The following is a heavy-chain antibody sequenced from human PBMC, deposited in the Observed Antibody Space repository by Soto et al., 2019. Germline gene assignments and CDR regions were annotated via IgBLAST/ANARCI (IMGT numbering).Heavy chain of an antibody. D-gene: IGHD2-8*01. J-gene: IGHJ6*02. CDR1: GYSLTDYH. Sequence: GASVKVSCKASGYSLTDYHIHWVRQAPGQGLEWLGRINPKSGGTSTAQKFQGWVTMTTDTSIRTASMELTRLTSDDTAIYYCARGDSTDCSNGVCSFFYNHDMDVWGQGTTVTVSS. CDR2: INPKSGGT. CDR3: ARGDSTDCSNGVCSFFYNHDMDV. V-gene: IGHV1-2*04.